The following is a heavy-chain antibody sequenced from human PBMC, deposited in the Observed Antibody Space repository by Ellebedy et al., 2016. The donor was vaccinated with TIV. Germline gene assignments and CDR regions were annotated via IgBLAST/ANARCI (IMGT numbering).Heavy chain of an antibody. CDR3: AKYLGRWLQYFDS. J-gene: IGHJ4*02. CDR1: GFTFRSCG. V-gene: IGHV3-30*18. CDR2: LLYDGNDE. Sequence: GESLKISCVASGFTFRSCGMHWVRQAPGKGLEWGAGLLYDGNDEYYADSVKGRFTISRDSSKSTLYLQMNSLRTEDTAVYYCAKYLGRWLQYFDSWGQGTLVTVSS. D-gene: IGHD5-24*01.